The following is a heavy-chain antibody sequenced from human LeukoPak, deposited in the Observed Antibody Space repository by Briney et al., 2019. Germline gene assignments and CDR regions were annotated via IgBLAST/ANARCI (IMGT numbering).Heavy chain of an antibody. CDR3: ARDRTASIQGVLAAAGTYYGMDV. CDR1: GYTFTSYG. J-gene: IGHJ6*02. D-gene: IGHD6-13*01. V-gene: IGHV1-18*01. CDR2: ISAYNGNT. Sequence: GSVQVSCKASGYTFTSYGISWVRQAPGQGLEWMGWISAYNGNTNYAQKLQGRVTMTTDTSTSTAYMELRSLRSDDTAVYYCARDRTASIQGVLAAAGTYYGMDVWGQGTTVTVSS.